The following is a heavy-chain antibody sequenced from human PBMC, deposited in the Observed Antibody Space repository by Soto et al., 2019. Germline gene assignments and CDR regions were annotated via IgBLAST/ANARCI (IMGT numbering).Heavy chain of an antibody. CDR2: ISYDGSNK. V-gene: IGHV3-30-3*01. J-gene: IGHJ4*02. CDR3: AREYDILTVFDY. CDR1: GFTFSSYA. D-gene: IGHD3-9*01. Sequence: GGSLRPSCGASGFTFSSYAMHWVRQAPGKGLEWVAVISYDGSNKYYADSVKGRFTISRDNSKNTLYLQMNSLRAEDTAVYYCAREYDILTVFDYWGQGTLVTVSS.